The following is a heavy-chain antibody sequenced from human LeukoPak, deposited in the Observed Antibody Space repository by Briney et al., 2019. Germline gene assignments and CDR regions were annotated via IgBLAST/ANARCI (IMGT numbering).Heavy chain of an antibody. CDR2: FDPEDGET. D-gene: IGHD6-19*01. V-gene: IGHV1-24*01. Sequence: ASVKVSCKVPGYTLTELSMHWVRQAPGKGLEWMGGFDPEDGETIYAQKFQGRVTMTEDTSTDTAYMELSSLRSEDTAVYYCARAGIAVAGTTGDFDYWGQGTLVTVSS. CDR3: ARAGIAVAGTTGDFDY. J-gene: IGHJ4*02. CDR1: GYTLTELS.